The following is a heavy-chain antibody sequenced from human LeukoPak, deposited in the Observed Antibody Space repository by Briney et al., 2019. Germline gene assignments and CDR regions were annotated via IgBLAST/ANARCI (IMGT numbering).Heavy chain of an antibody. J-gene: IGHJ6*02. CDR2: INSDGSST. CDR3: ARDQWDLYYYYGMDV. V-gene: IGHV3-74*01. D-gene: IGHD1-26*01. CDR1: GFTFSSYW. Sequence: GGSLRLSCAASGFTFSSYWMHWVRQAPGKGLIWVSRINSDGSSTSYADSVKGRFTISRDNANNTLYLQMNSLRAEDTAVYYCARDQWDLYYYYGMDVWGQGTTVTVSS.